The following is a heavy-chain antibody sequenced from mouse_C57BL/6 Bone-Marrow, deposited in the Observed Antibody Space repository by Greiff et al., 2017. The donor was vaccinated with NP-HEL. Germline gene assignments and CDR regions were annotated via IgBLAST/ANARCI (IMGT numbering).Heavy chain of an antibody. D-gene: IGHD1-3*01. CDR2: INPNNGGT. CDR1: GYTFTDYN. Sequence: VQLKQSGPELVKPGASVKIPCKASGYTFTDYNMDWVKQSHGKSLEWIGDINPNNGGTIYNQKFKGKATLTVDKSSSTAYMERRSLTSEDTAVYYCAREDNFYWYFDVWGTGTTVTVSS. V-gene: IGHV1-18*01. J-gene: IGHJ1*03. CDR3: AREDNFYWYFDV.